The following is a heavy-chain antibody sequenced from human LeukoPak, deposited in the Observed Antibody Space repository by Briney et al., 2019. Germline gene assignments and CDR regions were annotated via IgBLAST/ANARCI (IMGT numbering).Heavy chain of an antibody. V-gene: IGHV1-18*01. CDR3: ARDGSSSWYMFEYYYYYMDV. J-gene: IGHJ6*03. D-gene: IGHD6-13*01. CDR2: ISAYNGNT. CDR1: GYTFTSYG. Sequence: ASVKVSCKASGYTFTSYGISWVRQAPGQGLEWMGWISAYNGNTNYAQKLQGRVTMATDTSTSTAYVELRSLRSDDTAVYYCARDGSSSWYMFEYYYYYMDVWGKGTTVTISS.